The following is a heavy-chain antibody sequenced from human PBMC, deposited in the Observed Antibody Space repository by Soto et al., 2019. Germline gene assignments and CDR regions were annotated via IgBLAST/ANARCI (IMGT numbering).Heavy chain of an antibody. V-gene: IGHV3-23*01. CDR1: GFTFSNYA. J-gene: IGHJ4*02. Sequence: EVQLLESGGGLVQPGGSLRLSCAASGFTFSNYAMSWVRQAPGKELEWVSTISGGGDSTYYADSVKGRFTISRDNSKNTLYLQVNSLRAEDTAAYYCAKRSLTPAAMKSPFDYWGQGTLVTVSS. CDR3: AKRSLTPAAMKSPFDY. D-gene: IGHD2-2*01. CDR2: ISGGGDST.